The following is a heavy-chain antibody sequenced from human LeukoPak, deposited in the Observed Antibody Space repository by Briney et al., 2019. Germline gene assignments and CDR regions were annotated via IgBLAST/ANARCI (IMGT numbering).Heavy chain of an antibody. CDR1: GGSISSGSYY. V-gene: IGHV4-61*02. D-gene: IGHD3-22*01. Sequence: SETLSLTCTVSGGSISSGSYYWGWNRQRAGKGLEWIGRIYTSGSTNYNPSLKSRVTISVDTSKNQFSLKLSSVTAADTAVYYCARVTTGGYYNCWGQGTLVTVSS. CDR2: IYTSGST. J-gene: IGHJ4*02. CDR3: ARVTTGGYYNC.